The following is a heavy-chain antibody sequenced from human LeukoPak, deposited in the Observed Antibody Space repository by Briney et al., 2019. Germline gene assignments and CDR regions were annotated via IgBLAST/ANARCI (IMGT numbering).Heavy chain of an antibody. CDR2: IYYSGST. D-gene: IGHD6-19*01. V-gene: IGHV4-59*01. CDR1: GGSISSYY. CDR3: ARASSGWYYFDY. Sequence: SETLSLTCTVSGGSISSYYWSWIRQPPGKGLEWIGYIYYSGSTNYNPSLKSRVTISVDTSKNQFSLKLSSVTAADRAVYYCARASSGWYYFDYWGQGTLVTVSS. J-gene: IGHJ4*02.